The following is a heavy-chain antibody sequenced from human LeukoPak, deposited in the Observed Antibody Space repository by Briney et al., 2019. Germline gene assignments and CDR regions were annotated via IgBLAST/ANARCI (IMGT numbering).Heavy chain of an antibody. V-gene: IGHV1-69*01. Sequence: SVKVSCKASGGTFSSYAISWVRLAPGQGLEWMGGIIPIFGTANYAQKFQGRVTITADESTSTAYMELSSLRSEDTAVYYCARDRRGDGYAGYWGQGTLVTVSS. CDR2: IIPIFGTA. CDR1: GGTFSSYA. J-gene: IGHJ4*02. CDR3: ARDRRGDGYAGY. D-gene: IGHD5-12*01.